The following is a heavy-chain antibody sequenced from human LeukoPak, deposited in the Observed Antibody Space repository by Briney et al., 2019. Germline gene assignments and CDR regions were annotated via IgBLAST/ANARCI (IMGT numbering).Heavy chain of an antibody. J-gene: IGHJ4*02. CDR1: GFTFSDYY. CDR3: ARRDDY. CDR2: INHRGNT. V-gene: IGHV4-34*01. Sequence: GSLRLSCAASGFTFSDYYMTWIRQPPGKGLEWIGEINHRGNTKYNPSLHSRVTISVDTSKNQFSLRLSSVTAADTAVYYCARRDDYWGQGTLVTVSS.